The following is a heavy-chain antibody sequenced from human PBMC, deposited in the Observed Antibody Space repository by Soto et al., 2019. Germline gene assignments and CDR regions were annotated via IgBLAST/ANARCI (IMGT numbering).Heavy chain of an antibody. Sequence: ASVKVSCKASGYTFTGYYMHWVRQAPGQGLEWMGWINPNSGGTNYAQKFQGWVTMTRDTSISTAYMELSRLRSDDTAVYYCARAGNKGYCSGGSCYYQYNWFDPWGQGTLVTVSS. J-gene: IGHJ5*02. CDR1: GYTFTGYY. V-gene: IGHV1-2*04. CDR3: ARAGNKGYCSGGSCYYQYNWFDP. D-gene: IGHD2-15*01. CDR2: INPNSGGT.